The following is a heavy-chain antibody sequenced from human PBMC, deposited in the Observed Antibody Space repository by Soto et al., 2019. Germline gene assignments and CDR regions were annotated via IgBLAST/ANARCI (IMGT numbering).Heavy chain of an antibody. Sequence: GASVKVSCKVSGYTLTELSMHWVRQAPGKGLEWMGGFDPEDGETIYAQKFQGRVTMTEDTSTDTAYMELSSLRSEDTAVYYCATGPPTYDRADYWGQGTLVTVSS. CDR1: GYTLTELS. V-gene: IGHV1-24*01. CDR3: ATGPPTYDRADY. CDR2: FDPEDGET. J-gene: IGHJ4*02. D-gene: IGHD3-3*01.